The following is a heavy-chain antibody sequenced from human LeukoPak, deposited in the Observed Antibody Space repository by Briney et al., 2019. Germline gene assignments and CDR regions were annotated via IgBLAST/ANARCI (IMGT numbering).Heavy chain of an antibody. CDR3: ARERGPYGDYELDY. Sequence: GGSLRLSCAASGFTFSDYYMSWIRQAPGKGLEWVSYISSSGSTIYYADSVKGRFTISRDNSKNTLYLQMNSLRAEDTAVYYCARERGPYGDYELDYWGQGTLVTVSS. J-gene: IGHJ4*02. CDR2: ISSSGSTI. D-gene: IGHD4-17*01. V-gene: IGHV3-11*04. CDR1: GFTFSDYY.